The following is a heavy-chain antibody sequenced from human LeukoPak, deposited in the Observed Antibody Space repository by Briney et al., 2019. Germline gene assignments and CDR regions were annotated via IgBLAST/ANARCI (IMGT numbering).Heavy chain of an antibody. V-gene: IGHV4-59*01. D-gene: IGHD6-19*01. CDR2: IYYSGST. CDR1: GGSISSYY. J-gene: IGHJ4*02. Sequence: SETLSLTCTVSGGSISSYYWSWIRQPPGKGLEWIGYIYYSGSTNYNPSLKSRVTISVNTSKIQFSLKLSSVTAADTAVYYCARDIGSGWHRGYFDYWGQGTLVTVSS. CDR3: ARDIGSGWHRGYFDY.